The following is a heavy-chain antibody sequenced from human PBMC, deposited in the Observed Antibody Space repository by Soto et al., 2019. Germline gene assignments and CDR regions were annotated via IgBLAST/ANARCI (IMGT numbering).Heavy chain of an antibody. CDR2: ISGSTLST. J-gene: IGHJ3*01. Sequence: EVQLLESGGGLVQPGGSLRLSCAVSGLSFSDYPMDWVRQAPGKGLEGVSRISGSTLSTNYADSVKGRFTISRDNSNNTLYLEMSSLRGEDTAVYYCAKPQSGSYYAAFDVWGQGTTVTVSS. V-gene: IGHV3-23*01. CDR1: GLSFSDYP. D-gene: IGHD1-26*01. CDR3: AKPQSGSYYAAFDV.